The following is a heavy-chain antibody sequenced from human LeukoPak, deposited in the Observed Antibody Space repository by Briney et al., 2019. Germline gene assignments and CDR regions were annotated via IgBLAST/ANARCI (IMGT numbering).Heavy chain of an antibody. CDR1: GFTFDDYS. Sequence: GRSLRLSCAASGFTFDDYSMHWVRQAPGKGLEGVSGISWNSGSIGYADSVKGRFTISRDNAKNSLYLQMNSLRAVDTALYYCEKEAMDLAFDIWGQGTMVTVSS. J-gene: IGHJ3*02. D-gene: IGHD5-18*01. CDR3: EKEAMDLAFDI. CDR2: ISWNSGSI. V-gene: IGHV3-9*01.